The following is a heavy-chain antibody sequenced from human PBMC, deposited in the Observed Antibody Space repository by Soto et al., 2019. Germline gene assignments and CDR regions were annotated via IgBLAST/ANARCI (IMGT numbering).Heavy chain of an antibody. D-gene: IGHD5-12*01. V-gene: IGHV4-31*03. J-gene: IGHJ3*02. CDR1: GGSISSGGYY. CDR3: ATRGDGYNFLAFDI. CDR2: IYYSGST. Sequence: SETLSLTCTVSGGSISSGGYYWSWIRQHPGKGLEWIGYIYYSGSTYYNPSLKSRVTISVDTSKNQFSLKLSSVTAADTAVYYCATRGDGYNFLAFDIWGQGTMVTVSS.